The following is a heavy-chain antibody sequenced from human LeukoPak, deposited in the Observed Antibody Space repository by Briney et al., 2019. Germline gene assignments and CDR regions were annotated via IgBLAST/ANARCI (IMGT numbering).Heavy chain of an antibody. J-gene: IGHJ5*02. V-gene: IGHV3-74*01. CDR1: GFTFSLYW. CDR3: VRERIYYSDLAYKERENFDP. CDR2: LNEDGSTA. D-gene: IGHD1-26*01. Sequence: GGSLRLSCAASGFTFSLYWMYWVRQGPGKGLMWVSRLNEDGSTADYADSVKGRFTMSRDNAKGKVFLEMRSLTVEDTAIYFCVRERIYYSDLAYKERENFDPWGRGTLVTVSS.